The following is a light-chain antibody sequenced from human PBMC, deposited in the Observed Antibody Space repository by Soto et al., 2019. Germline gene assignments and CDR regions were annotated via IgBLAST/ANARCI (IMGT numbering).Light chain of an antibody. J-gene: IGKJ2*01. V-gene: IGKV3-15*01. CDR3: QHYHGWPFT. CDR2: GAS. Sequence: EILMTQSPATLSVSSGERATLSCRASQSVSSDLAWYQHHPGQAPRLLIYGASTRVTGTPPRFSGSGSGTECTLTIPSLQAEDFAVYNCQHYHGWPFTFGQGTKLEMK. CDR1: QSVSSD.